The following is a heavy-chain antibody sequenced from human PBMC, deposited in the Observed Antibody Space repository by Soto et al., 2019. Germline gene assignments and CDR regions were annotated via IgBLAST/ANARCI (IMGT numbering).Heavy chain of an antibody. Sequence: PGGSLRLSCAASGFTFSSYWMHWVRQAPGKGLVWVSRINSDGSSTSYADSVKGRFTISRDNTKNTLYLQMNSLRAEDTAVYYCARSPGIAAAGNWFDPWGQGTLVTVSS. V-gene: IGHV3-74*01. D-gene: IGHD6-13*01. CDR3: ARSPGIAAAGNWFDP. J-gene: IGHJ5*02. CDR1: GFTFSSYW. CDR2: INSDGSST.